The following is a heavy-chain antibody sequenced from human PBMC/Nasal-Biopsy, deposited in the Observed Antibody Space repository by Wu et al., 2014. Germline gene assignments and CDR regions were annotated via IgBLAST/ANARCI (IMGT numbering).Heavy chain of an antibody. Sequence: CTVSGDSIIRSRYYWGWIRQAPGKGLEWIASIHYSGSIFYNPSLKTRVTISVDTSKNQLSLKLTSVTAADTAVYYCARDKVESGELFDYWGQGTLVTVSS. CDR2: IHYSGSI. J-gene: IGHJ4*02. CDR1: GDSIIRSRYY. CDR3: ARDKVESGELFDY. D-gene: IGHD3-10*01. V-gene: IGHV4-39*07.